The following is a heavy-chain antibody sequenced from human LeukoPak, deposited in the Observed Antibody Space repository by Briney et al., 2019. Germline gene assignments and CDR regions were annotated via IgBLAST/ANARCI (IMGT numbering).Heavy chain of an antibody. CDR2: ISWNSGSI. J-gene: IGHJ1*01. D-gene: IGHD6-13*01. Sequence: GGSLRLSCAASGFTFDDYAMHWVRQAPGKGLEWASGISWNSGSIGYADSVKGRFTISRDNAKNSLYLQMNSLRAEDMALYYCAKGVYSSPGNFQHWGQGTLVTVSS. CDR3: AKGVYSSPGNFQH. CDR1: GFTFDDYA. V-gene: IGHV3-9*03.